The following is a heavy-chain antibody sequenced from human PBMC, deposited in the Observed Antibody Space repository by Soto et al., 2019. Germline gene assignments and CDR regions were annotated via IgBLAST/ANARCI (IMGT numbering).Heavy chain of an antibody. J-gene: IGHJ4*02. CDR1: GFTFSSYA. CDR3: AKDPIGGYSYGPNDY. D-gene: IGHD5-18*01. V-gene: IGHV3-23*01. Sequence: WGSLRLSCAASGFTFSSYAMSWVRQAPGKGLEWVSAISGSGGSTYYADSVKGRFTISRDNSKNTLYLQMNSLRAEDTAVYYCAKDPIGGYSYGPNDYWGQGTLVTVSS. CDR2: ISGSGGST.